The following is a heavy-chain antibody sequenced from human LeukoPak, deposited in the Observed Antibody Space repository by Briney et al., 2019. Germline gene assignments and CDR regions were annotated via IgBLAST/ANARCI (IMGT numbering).Heavy chain of an antibody. CDR3: ARLYNHNWFDP. CDR2: IYYTGNT. D-gene: IGHD3-16*02. J-gene: IGHJ5*02. CDR1: GXSINSYY. V-gene: IGHV4-59*01. Sequence: PSETLSLTCTVSGXSINSYYWSWIRQPPGRGLEWIGYIYYTGNTNYNPSLKSRVTISIDTSKNQFSLKLSSVTAADTAMYYCARLYNHNWFDPWGQGTLVTVSS.